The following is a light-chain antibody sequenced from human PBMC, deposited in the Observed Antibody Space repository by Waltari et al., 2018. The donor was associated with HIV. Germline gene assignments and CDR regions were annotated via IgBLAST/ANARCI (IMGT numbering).Light chain of an antibody. V-gene: IGLV2-18*02. J-gene: IGLJ1*01. CDR2: EVK. CDR1: SRDIGAYNR. Sequence: QSALTQPPSVSASPGQSVTISCTGTSRDIGAYNRVSWYLQPPGTAPKLIIYEVKNRPSGVPDRFSGSKSGSTASLTISGLQAEDEADYFCSSYKNNNTLVFGTGTKVTVL. CDR3: SSYKNNNTLV.